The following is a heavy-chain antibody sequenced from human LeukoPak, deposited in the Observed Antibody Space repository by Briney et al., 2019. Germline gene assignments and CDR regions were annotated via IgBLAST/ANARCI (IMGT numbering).Heavy chain of an antibody. D-gene: IGHD6-13*01. Sequence: ASVKVSCKASGYTFTGYYMHWVRQAPGQGLEWMGWINPNSGGTNYAQKFQGRVTMTRDTSISTAYMELSRLRSDDTAVYYCAREEGKAAAGSADYWGQGTLVTVSS. V-gene: IGHV1-2*02. CDR3: AREEGKAAAGSADY. J-gene: IGHJ4*02. CDR1: GYTFTGYY. CDR2: INPNSGGT.